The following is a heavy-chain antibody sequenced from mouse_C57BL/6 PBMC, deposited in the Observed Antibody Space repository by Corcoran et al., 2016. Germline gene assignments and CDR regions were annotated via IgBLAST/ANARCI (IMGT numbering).Heavy chain of an antibody. D-gene: IGHD1-1*01. CDR1: GSTFTDYY. V-gene: IGHV1-26*01. Sequence: EVQLQQSGPELVKPGASVKISCKASGSTFTDYYMNWVKKSHGKSLVWIVDINPNNGGISYNQKFKGKATLTVDKSSSTAYMELRSLTSEDSAVYLCARRDTVVEAMDYWGQGTSVTVSS. CDR3: ARRDTVVEAMDY. J-gene: IGHJ4*01. CDR2: INPNNGGI.